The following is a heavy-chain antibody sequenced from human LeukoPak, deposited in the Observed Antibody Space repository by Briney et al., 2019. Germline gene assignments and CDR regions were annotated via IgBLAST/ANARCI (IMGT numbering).Heavy chain of an antibody. CDR1: GFTFSNAW. J-gene: IGHJ4*02. V-gene: IGHV3-7*01. CDR3: ARVEGSYCSSTSCYGWASSLDY. D-gene: IGHD2-2*01. Sequence: PGGSLRLSCAASGFTFSNAWMSWVRQAPGKGLEWVANIKQDGSEKYYVDSVKGRFTISRDNAKNSLYLQMNSLRAEDTAVYYCARVEGSYCSSTSCYGWASSLDYWGQGTLVTVSS. CDR2: IKQDGSEK.